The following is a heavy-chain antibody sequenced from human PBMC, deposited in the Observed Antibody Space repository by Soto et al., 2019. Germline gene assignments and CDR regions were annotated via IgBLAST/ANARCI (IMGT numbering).Heavy chain of an antibody. CDR1: GGSISSSSYY. Sequence: QLRLQEAGPGLVKPSETLSLTCTVSGGSISSSSYYWGWIRQPPGKGPEWIGAIYYNGNTYYNPSLKRRVTMSVDTSKKQFSLKLSSATAADTAMYYCARQTGVFGHYFDYWGQGTMVTVSS. D-gene: IGHD3-16*01. CDR3: ARQTGVFGHYFDY. CDR2: IYYNGNT. V-gene: IGHV4-39*01. J-gene: IGHJ4*02.